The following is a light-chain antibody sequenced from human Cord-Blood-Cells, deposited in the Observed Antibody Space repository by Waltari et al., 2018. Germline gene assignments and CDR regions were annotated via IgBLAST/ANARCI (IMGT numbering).Light chain of an antibody. V-gene: IGKV4-1*01. CDR3: QQYYSTPYS. CDR1: QSVLYSSNNKNY. Sequence: QSVLYSSNNKNYLAWYQQKPGQPPKLLIYWASTRESGVPDRFSGSGSGTDFTLTISSLQAEDVAVYYCQQYYSTPYSFGQGTKLEIK. CDR2: WAS. J-gene: IGKJ2*03.